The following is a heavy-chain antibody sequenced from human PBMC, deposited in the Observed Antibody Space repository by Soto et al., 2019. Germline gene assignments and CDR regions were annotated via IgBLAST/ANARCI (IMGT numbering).Heavy chain of an antibody. CDR1: GFTFSSYG. J-gene: IGHJ6*02. D-gene: IGHD4-17*01. Sequence: QVQLVESGGGVVQPGRSLRLSCAASGFTFSSYGMHWVRQAPGKGLEWVAVIWYDGSNKYYADSVKGRFTISRDNSKNTLYLQMNSLRAEDTAVYYCARDCYGGNFHYYYGMDVWGQGTTVTVSS. CDR3: ARDCYGGNFHYYYGMDV. CDR2: IWYDGSNK. V-gene: IGHV3-33*01.